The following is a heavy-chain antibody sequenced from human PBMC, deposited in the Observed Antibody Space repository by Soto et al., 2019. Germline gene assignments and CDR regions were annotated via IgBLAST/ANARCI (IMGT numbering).Heavy chain of an antibody. CDR1: GGPFSGYY. Sequence: PSETLSLTCAVYGGPFSGYYWSWIRQPPGKGLEWIGYMYNTGSTVYNPSFKSRVTISVDTSKNQFSLKLNSVTAADTAVYYCARDLWGYCGTDCYPLDVWGQGTTVTVSS. CDR3: ARDLWGYCGTDCYPLDV. V-gene: IGHV4-59*01. CDR2: MYNTGST. D-gene: IGHD2-21*02. J-gene: IGHJ6*02.